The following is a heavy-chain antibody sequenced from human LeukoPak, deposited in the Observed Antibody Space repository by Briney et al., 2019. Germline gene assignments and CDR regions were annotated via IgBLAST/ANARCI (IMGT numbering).Heavy chain of an antibody. CDR3: ASYLHGTDYYDSSGDY. D-gene: IGHD3-22*01. CDR2: IIPIFGTA. V-gene: IGHV1-69*13. Sequence: SVKVSCKASGGTFSSYAISWVRQAPGQGLEWMGGIIPIFGTANYAQKFQGRVTITADESTSTAYMELSSLRSEDTAVYYCASYLHGTDYYDSSGDYWGQGTLVTVSS. J-gene: IGHJ4*02. CDR1: GGTFSSYA.